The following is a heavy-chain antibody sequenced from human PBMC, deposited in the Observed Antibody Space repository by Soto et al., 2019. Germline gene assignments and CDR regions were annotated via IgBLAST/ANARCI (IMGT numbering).Heavy chain of an antibody. CDR3: ARDWPPWDIALVPYFDY. CDR2: ISAYNGNT. J-gene: IGHJ4*02. CDR1: GYTFTNYG. Sequence: QVQLVQSGAEVKKPGASVKVSCKASGYTFTNYGFSWVRQAPGQGLEWLGWISAYNGNTKYADNLQGRVTMTTDTSTNTAYMELGSLTSGETAVYYCARDWPPWDIALVPYFDYWGQGTLVTVSS. D-gene: IGHD1-26*01. V-gene: IGHV1-18*01.